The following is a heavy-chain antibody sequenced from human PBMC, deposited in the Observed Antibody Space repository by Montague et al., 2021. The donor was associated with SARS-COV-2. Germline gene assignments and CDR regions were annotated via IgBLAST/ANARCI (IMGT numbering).Heavy chain of an antibody. J-gene: IGHJ4*02. CDR3: ARIPVGSKYYFDF. V-gene: IGHV6-1*01. Sequence: CAISGDSVSSNIATWNWIRQSPSRGLEWLGRTYYRSKWYNDYAESVKSRITIDPDTPKHQFSLHLNSVTPEDTAVYYCARIPVGSKYYFDFWGRGTLVTVSS. D-gene: IGHD2-2*01. CDR1: GDSVSSNIAT. CDR2: TYYRSKWYN.